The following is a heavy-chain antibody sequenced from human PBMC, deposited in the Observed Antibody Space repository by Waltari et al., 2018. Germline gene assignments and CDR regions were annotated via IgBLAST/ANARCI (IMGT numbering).Heavy chain of an antibody. D-gene: IGHD5-12*01. CDR2: IYYSGST. CDR3: ARQDPRPSGYSGYDYYYYYGMDV. J-gene: IGHJ6*02. Sequence: QLQLQESGPGLVKPSETLSLTCTVSGGSISSSSYYWGWIRQPPGQGLESIGRIYYSGSTYYNPSLKSRVTISVDTSKNQFSLKLSSVTAADTAVYYCARQDPRPSGYSGYDYYYYYGMDVWGQGTTVTVSS. CDR1: GGSISSSSYY. V-gene: IGHV4-39*01.